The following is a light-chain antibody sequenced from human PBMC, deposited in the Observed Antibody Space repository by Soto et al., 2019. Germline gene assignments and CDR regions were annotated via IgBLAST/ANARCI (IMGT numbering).Light chain of an antibody. CDR1: QDISNY. Sequence: DIQMTQSPSSLSASVGDRVTITCQASQDISNYLNWYQQKPGKAPKLLIYDASNLETGVPSRFSGSGSGTEFTLTISSLQPDDFATYYCQQYNSRRTFGQGTKVDIK. CDR2: DAS. CDR3: QQYNSRRT. V-gene: IGKV1-33*01. J-gene: IGKJ1*01.